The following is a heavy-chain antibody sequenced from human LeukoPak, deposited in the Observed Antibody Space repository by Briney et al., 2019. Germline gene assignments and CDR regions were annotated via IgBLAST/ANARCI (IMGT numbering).Heavy chain of an antibody. CDR1: GDSVSSNIAT. CDR3: ARAKGSGSRSNYYYYYYGMDV. CDR2: TYYRSQWYY. D-gene: IGHD3-10*01. J-gene: IGHJ6*02. V-gene: IGHV6-1*01. Sequence: PSQTLSLTCVISGDSVSSNIATWNWIRQSPSRGLEWLGRTYYRSQWYYDYAVSVRSRITINPDTSKDQVSLQLNSVTPEDTAVYYCARAKGSGSRSNYYYYYYGMDVWGQGTTVTVSS.